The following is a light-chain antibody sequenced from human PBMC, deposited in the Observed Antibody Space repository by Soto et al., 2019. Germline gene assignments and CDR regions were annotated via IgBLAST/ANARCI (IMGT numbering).Light chain of an antibody. CDR1: NSNIGRYS. Sequence: QLVLTQPPSLSGTPGKRVTISCSGRNSNIGRYSVNWYQHFPGTAPKILIYSDDERPSGVPDRFSGSKSGTSASLAISGLQSEDEAEYYGAAWDDNLNGPLFGGGTKLTVL. CDR2: SDD. J-gene: IGLJ3*02. CDR3: AAWDDNLNGPL. V-gene: IGLV1-44*01.